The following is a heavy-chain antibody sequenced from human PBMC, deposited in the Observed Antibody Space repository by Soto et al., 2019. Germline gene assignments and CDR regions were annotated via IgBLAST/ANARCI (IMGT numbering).Heavy chain of an antibody. J-gene: IGHJ4*02. Sequence: SETLSLTCAVSGGSISSGGYSWSWIRQPPGKGLEWIGYIYHSGSTYYNPSLKSRVTISVDRSKNQFSLKLSSVTAADTAVYYCARCSPYYYDSSGLFDYWGQGTLVTDSS. V-gene: IGHV4-30-2*01. CDR3: ARCSPYYYDSSGLFDY. CDR2: IYHSGST. D-gene: IGHD3-22*01. CDR1: GGSISSGGYS.